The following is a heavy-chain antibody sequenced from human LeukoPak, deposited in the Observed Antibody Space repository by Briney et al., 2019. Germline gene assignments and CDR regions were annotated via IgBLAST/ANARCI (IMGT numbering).Heavy chain of an antibody. CDR2: IRSKANSYAT. J-gene: IGHJ4*02. Sequence: GSLNLSCAASGFPFSGSAMHWVRQASGKGLEWVGRIRSKANSYATAYAASVKGRFTISRDDSKNTAYLQMNSLKTEDTAVYYCTRGTTGPLSYWGQGTLVTVSS. D-gene: IGHD1-7*01. CDR1: GFPFSGSA. V-gene: IGHV3-73*01. CDR3: TRGTTGPLSY.